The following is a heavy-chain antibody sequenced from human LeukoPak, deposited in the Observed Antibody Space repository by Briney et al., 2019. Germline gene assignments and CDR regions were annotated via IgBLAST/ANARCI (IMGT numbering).Heavy chain of an antibody. CDR3: ARRRRGGSGSYEGYYFDY. J-gene: IGHJ4*02. Sequence: PGGCLRLSCAASGFTFDDYGMRWVSQPPRKGLEWVSAVNWRGGSTVHADSVKGRFTISRDNAKNSLYLQMNSLRAEDTALDHCARRRRGGSGSYEGYYFDYWGQGTLVTVSS. D-gene: IGHD3-10*01. CDR1: GFTFDDYG. CDR2: VNWRGGST. V-gene: IGHV3-20*01.